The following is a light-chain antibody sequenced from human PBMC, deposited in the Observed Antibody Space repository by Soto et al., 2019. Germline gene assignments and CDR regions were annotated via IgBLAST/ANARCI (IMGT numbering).Light chain of an antibody. Sequence: QSVLTQPLSVSASPGQKVNISCSGSSXNIGGNSVSWYQQLPGTAPKLLIYDDNKRPSGIPDRFSGSKSDTSATLGITGFQTGDEADYYCGSWDSSLSAYVFGTGTKVNVL. V-gene: IGLV1-51*01. CDR3: GSWDSSLSAYV. CDR2: DDN. CDR1: SXNIGGNS. J-gene: IGLJ1*01.